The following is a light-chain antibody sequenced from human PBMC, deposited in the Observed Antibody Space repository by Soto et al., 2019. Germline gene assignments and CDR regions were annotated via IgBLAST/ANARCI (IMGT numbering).Light chain of an antibody. CDR1: SSDVGGYIY. Sequence: QSVLTQPASVSGSPGQSITISCNGTSSDVGGYIYVSWYQQHPGKAPKLIIYEVTNRPSGVSDRFSGSKSGNTASLTISGLQAEDEGDYYCTSYTTSNTLYVFGTGTKVTAL. J-gene: IGLJ1*01. CDR2: EVT. CDR3: TSYTTSNTLYV. V-gene: IGLV2-14*01.